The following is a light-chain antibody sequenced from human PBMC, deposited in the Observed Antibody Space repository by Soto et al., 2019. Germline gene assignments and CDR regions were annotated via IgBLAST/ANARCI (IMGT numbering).Light chain of an antibody. J-gene: IGLJ1*01. CDR3: SSYTSSSTYV. CDR2: DVS. V-gene: IGLV2-14*01. Sequence: QSVLTQPASVSGSPGQSITISCTGTSSDVGGYNYVSWYQQHPGKAPKLMIYDVSNRPSGVSNRFSGSKSGNTASLTISGLQAEDEADYSCSSYTSSSTYVFGTGPKVTVL. CDR1: SSDVGGYNY.